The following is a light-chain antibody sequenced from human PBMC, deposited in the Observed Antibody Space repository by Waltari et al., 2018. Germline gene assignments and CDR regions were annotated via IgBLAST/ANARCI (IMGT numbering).Light chain of an antibody. J-gene: IGLJ2*01. Sequence: QAGLTQPPSVTKDLRQTATLTCTGNSHNVDNQEAAWPQQYQGHPPNLLVYRNNNRPPGISARFSASRSGNTASLTITGLQPEDEADYYCSAWDSNLSACLFGGGTKLTVL. CDR2: RNN. CDR3: SAWDSNLSACL. V-gene: IGLV10-54*04. CDR1: SHNVDNQE.